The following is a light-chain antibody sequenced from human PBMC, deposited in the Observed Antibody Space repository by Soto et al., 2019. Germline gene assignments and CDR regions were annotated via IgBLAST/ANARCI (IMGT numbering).Light chain of an antibody. V-gene: IGLV2-14*01. Sequence: QSALTQPASVSGSPGQSIAISCTGTSNDVGDYNYVSWYQQYPGKAPKLIIHDVTTRPSGVSGRFAGSKSGNTASLTIAGLQPEDEAEYYCCSYSSSSALPYVFGTGTKLTVL. CDR3: CSYSSSSALPYV. CDR2: DVT. J-gene: IGLJ1*01. CDR1: SNDVGDYNY.